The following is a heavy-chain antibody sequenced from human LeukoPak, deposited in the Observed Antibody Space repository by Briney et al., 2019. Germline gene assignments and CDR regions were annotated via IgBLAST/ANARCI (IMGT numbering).Heavy chain of an antibody. Sequence: PSETLSLTCAVSGYSISSGYYWGWIRQPPGKGLEWIGSIYHSGSTYYNPSLKSRVTISVDTSKNQFSLKLSSVTAADTAVSYCARHLGIAAAGLLYYFDYWGQGTLVTVSS. CDR1: GYSISSGYY. CDR2: IYHSGST. V-gene: IGHV4-38-2*01. CDR3: ARHLGIAAAGLLYYFDY. J-gene: IGHJ4*02. D-gene: IGHD6-13*01.